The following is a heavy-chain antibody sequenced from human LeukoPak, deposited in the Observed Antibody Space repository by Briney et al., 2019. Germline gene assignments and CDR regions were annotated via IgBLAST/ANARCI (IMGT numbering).Heavy chain of an antibody. Sequence: SETVSLTCAVYGGSFSGYYWTWIRQPPGKGLEWIGEINHSGSTNYNPSLKSRVTISVDTSKNQFSLKLSSVTAADTAVYYCARGAPGYWGQGTLVTVSS. CDR1: GGSFSGYY. J-gene: IGHJ4*02. CDR2: INHSGST. V-gene: IGHV4-34*01. CDR3: ARGAPGY.